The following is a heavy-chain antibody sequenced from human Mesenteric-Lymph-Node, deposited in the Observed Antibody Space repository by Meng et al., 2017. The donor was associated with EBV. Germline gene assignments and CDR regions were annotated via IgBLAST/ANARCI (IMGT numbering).Heavy chain of an antibody. V-gene: IGHV4-39*01. J-gene: IGHJ4*02. CDR2: IYYSGRT. Sequence: QLQLQESGPGLVRPSETLSLTCTVSGGSITIPNYYWGWIRQSPGKGLEWIGNIYYSGRTYYNPSLKSRVTISVATSMSQFSLKLNSVTAADTAVYFCARVESFEYYFDYWGQGTLVTVAS. CDR3: ARVESFEYYFDY. CDR1: GGSITIPNYY.